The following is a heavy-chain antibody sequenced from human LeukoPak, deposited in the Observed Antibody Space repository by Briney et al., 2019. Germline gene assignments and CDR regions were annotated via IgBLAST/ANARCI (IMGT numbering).Heavy chain of an antibody. CDR3: ARPCGGDCYRAFDI. J-gene: IGHJ3*02. CDR1: GGSITSYY. CDR2: IFYTGST. V-gene: IGHV4-59*12. D-gene: IGHD2-21*02. Sequence: SETLSLTCTVSGGSITSYYWSWFRQPPGKGLEFIGYIFYTGSTNYNPSLKSRVTISVDTSKNQFSLKLSSVTAADTAVYYCARPCGGDCYRAFDIWGQGTMVTVSS.